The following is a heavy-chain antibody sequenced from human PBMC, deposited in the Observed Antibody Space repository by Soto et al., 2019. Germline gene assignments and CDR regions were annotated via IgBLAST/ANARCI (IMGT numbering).Heavy chain of an antibody. CDR2: LSGSGGTT. D-gene: IGHD3-10*01. CDR3: AKQRAGYGSGSDTFYFDF. V-gene: IGHV3-23*01. Sequence: GGSLRLSCSTSGFTFSTYAMNWVRQAPGKGLEWVSALSGSGGTTYYADSVRGRFTISRDNSKNTLSLQMSSLRAEDTALYYCAKQRAGYGSGSDTFYFDFWGQGTLVTVSS. CDR1: GFTFSTYA. J-gene: IGHJ4*01.